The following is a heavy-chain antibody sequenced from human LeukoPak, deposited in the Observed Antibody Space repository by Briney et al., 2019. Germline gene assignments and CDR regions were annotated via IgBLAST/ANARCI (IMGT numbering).Heavy chain of an antibody. V-gene: IGHV3-53*01. CDR2: IYSGGST. D-gene: IGHD3-10*01. CDR3: ARASGYYYYGMDV. J-gene: IGHJ6*04. Sequence: GGSLRLSCAASGFTVSSNYMSWVRQAPGKGLEWVSVIYSGGSTYYADSVKGRFTISRDSSKNTLYLQMNSLRAEDTAVYYCARASGYYYYGMDVWGKGTTVTVSS. CDR1: GFTVSSNY.